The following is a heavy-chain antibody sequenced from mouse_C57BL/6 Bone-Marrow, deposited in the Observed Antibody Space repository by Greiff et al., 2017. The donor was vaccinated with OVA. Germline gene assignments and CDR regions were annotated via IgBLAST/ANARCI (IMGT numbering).Heavy chain of an antibody. Sequence: VQLQQPGAELVKPGASVKLSCKASGYTFTSYWMHWVKQRPGRGLAWIGRLDPNSGGTKYNEKFKSKATLTVDKPSSTAYMQLSSLTSEDSAVYYWTRSRNYGSSYWVAYWCQGTLVTVSA. V-gene: IGHV1-72*01. CDR3: TRSRNYGSSYWVAY. J-gene: IGHJ3*01. CDR1: GYTFTSYW. D-gene: IGHD1-1*01. CDR2: LDPNSGGT.